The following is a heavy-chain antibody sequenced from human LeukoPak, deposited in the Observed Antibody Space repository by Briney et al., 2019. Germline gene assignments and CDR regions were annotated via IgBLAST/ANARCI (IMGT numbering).Heavy chain of an antibody. CDR3: GRVYCGGNCYSPPLPDY. CDR1: GFTFSSYG. CDR2: IWYDGSNK. J-gene: IGHJ4*02. Sequence: GRSLRLSCAASGFTFSSYGMQWVRQAPGKGLDWVAGIWYDGSNKNYADSVKGRFTISGDNSKNTLFLQMDSLRAEDTAVYYCGRVYCGGNCYSPPLPDYWGQGTLVTVSA. V-gene: IGHV3-33*01. D-gene: IGHD2-21*02.